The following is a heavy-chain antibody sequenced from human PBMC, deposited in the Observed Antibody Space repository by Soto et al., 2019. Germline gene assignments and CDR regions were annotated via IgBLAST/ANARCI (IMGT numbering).Heavy chain of an antibody. V-gene: IGHV4-39*01. J-gene: IGHJ6*02. Sequence: SETLSLTCTVSGGSISSSSYYWGWIRQPPGNGLGWIGSIYYSGSTYYNPSLKSRVTISGDTSKNQCSLKLSSVTAADTAVYYCPRQGPVLLGFGGDPQPAYGMDVWGQGTTVTLS. CDR2: IYYSGST. CDR1: GGSISSSSYY. D-gene: IGHD3-10*01. CDR3: PRQGPVLLGFGGDPQPAYGMDV.